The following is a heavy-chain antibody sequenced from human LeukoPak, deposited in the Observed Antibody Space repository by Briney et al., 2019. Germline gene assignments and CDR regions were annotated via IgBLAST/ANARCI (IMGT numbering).Heavy chain of an antibody. CDR1: GGPINNYY. CDR2: IFYSGST. D-gene: IGHD5-12*01. Sequence: SETLSLTCTVSGGPINNYYWSWIRQPPGKGLGWIGYIFYSGSTNYNPSLKSRVSISVDTSENQFSLNLYSVTAADTAVYYCARGGSSGYDPFDYWGQGTLVTVSS. V-gene: IGHV4-59*01. J-gene: IGHJ4*02. CDR3: ARGGSSGYDPFDY.